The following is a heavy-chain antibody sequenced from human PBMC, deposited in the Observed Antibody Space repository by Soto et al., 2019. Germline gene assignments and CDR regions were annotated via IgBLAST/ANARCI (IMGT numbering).Heavy chain of an antibody. D-gene: IGHD6-13*01. CDR3: ARGGIEAAVLY. V-gene: IGHV4-31*03. J-gene: IGHJ4*02. CDR2: IYYSGST. Sequence: QVQLQESGPGLVKPSQTLSLTCTVSGGSIRSGGYYWSWIRQHPGKGLEWIGYIYYSGSTYYNPSLKSRVTRSVDTSKNQFSLKLSSVTAADTAVYYCARGGIEAAVLYWGQGTLGTVSS. CDR1: GGSIRSGGYY.